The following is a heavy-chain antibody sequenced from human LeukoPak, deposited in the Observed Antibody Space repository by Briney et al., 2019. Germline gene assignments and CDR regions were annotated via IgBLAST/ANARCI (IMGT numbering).Heavy chain of an antibody. D-gene: IGHD2-21*02. J-gene: IGHJ4*02. CDR2: INYGGSDR. CDR1: GFTFSGYW. V-gene: IGHV3-7*01. Sequence: GGSLRLSRAASGFTFSGYWMQWVRQAPGKGLQWVANINYGGSDRYYVDSVKGRFTIPRDNAKNSLYLQMNSLTVEDTAVYYCTRGDPDYWGQGTLVTISS. CDR3: TRGDPDY.